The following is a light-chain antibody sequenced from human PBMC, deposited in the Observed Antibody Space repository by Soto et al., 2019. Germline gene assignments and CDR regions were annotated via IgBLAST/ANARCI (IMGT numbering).Light chain of an antibody. CDR3: QQYNNWPFS. CDR1: QSVSSSY. Sequence: EIVLTQSPGTLSLSPGERATLSCRASQSVSSSYLAWYQQKSGQSPRLLIYDVSIRATGVPARFSGTGSETDFTLTVSGLQSEDSAVYFCQQYNNWPFSFGQGTRLENK. CDR2: DVS. V-gene: IGKV3-20*01. J-gene: IGKJ5*01.